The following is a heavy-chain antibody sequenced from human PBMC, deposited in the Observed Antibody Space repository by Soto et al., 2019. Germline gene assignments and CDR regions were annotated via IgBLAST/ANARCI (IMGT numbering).Heavy chain of an antibody. CDR2: ISGSGGST. D-gene: IGHD1-26*01. J-gene: IGHJ4*02. CDR1: GFTFSSHA. Sequence: GSLRLSCAASGFTFSSHAMSWVRPAPGKGLEWVSAISGSGGSTYYADSVKGRFTISRDNSKNTLYLQMNSLRAEDTAVYYCAKDRSYRIPRGFDYWGQGTLXTVSS. CDR3: AKDRSYRIPRGFDY. V-gene: IGHV3-23*01.